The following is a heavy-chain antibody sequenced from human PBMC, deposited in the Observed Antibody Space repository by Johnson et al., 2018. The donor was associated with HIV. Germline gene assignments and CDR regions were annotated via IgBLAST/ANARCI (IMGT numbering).Heavy chain of an antibody. Sequence: VQLVESGGGVVQPGRSLRLSCAASGFTFSDYAMHWVRQAPGKGLEWVAFIRYDGSNKYYADSVKGRFTISRDNSKNTLYLQMNSLRAEDTAVYYCAKDRRQSSWELLDDAFDIWGQGTMVTVSS. CDR1: GFTFSDYA. V-gene: IGHV3-30*02. D-gene: IGHD1-26*01. CDR3: AKDRRQSSWELLDDAFDI. J-gene: IGHJ3*02. CDR2: IRYDGSNK.